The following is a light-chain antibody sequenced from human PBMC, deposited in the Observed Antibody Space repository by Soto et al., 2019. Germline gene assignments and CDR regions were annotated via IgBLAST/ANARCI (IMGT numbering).Light chain of an antibody. CDR3: QQYYKWPLT. J-gene: IGKJ4*01. Sequence: EIVMMKSPATVSVCPGDRATLSCRASQSVSSNFLAWFQQKPGQAPRLLIFATSTRATGIAARFSGSGSGTEFTLTICSLQSDDFAVFYCQQYYKWPLTFVGGTKVDIK. CDR2: ATS. CDR1: QSVSSN. V-gene: IGKV3D-15*01.